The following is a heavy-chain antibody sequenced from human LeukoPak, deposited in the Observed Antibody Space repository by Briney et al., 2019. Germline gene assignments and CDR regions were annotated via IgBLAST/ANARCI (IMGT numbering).Heavy chain of an antibody. CDR2: IYYSGST. V-gene: IGHV4-39*01. D-gene: IGHD6-19*01. Sequence: SDSLSLTCTVSGGSISSISHYWGWIRRPPGKGLEWIRRIYYSGSTYYNPSLKSRVTISVDTSKNQFSLKLSSVTAADTAVYYCATIFIAVADTAYYYYGMDVWGQGTTVTVSS. J-gene: IGHJ6*02. CDR3: ATIFIAVADTAYYYYGMDV. CDR1: GGSISSISHY.